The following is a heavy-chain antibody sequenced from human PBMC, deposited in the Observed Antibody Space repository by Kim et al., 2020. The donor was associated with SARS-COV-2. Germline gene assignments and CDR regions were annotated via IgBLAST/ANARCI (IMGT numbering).Heavy chain of an antibody. V-gene: IGHV3-23*01. CDR1: GFTFSRYA. Sequence: GGSLRLSCAASGFTFSRYAMSWVRQAPGKGLEWVSGISGSGETTYYVDSVKGRFTISRDNSKNTLFLQMVNMRAEDTALYYCAQDMDSEGETFDYWGPGTLLTVSS. J-gene: IGHJ4*02. D-gene: IGHD1-26*01. CDR3: AQDMDSEGETFDY. CDR2: ISGSGETT.